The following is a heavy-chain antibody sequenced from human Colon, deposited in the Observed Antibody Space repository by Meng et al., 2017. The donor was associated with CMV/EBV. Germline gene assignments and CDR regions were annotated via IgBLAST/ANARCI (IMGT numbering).Heavy chain of an antibody. CDR3: ARARGRIVVVTQIDY. CDR2: ISAYNGNT. D-gene: IGHD3-22*01. V-gene: IGHV1-18*01. J-gene: IGHJ4*02. Sequence: ASVKVSCKASGYTFTSYDINWVRQAPGQGLEWMGWISAYNGNTNYAQKLQGRVTMTTDTSTSTAYMELRSLRSDDTAVYYCARARGRIVVVTQIDYWGQGTLVTVSS. CDR1: GYTFTSYD.